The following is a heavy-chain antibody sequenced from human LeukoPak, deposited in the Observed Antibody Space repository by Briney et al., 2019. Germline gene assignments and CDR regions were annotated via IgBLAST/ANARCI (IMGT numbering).Heavy chain of an antibody. CDR2: IKQDGSEK. D-gene: IGHD6-19*01. CDR1: GFTFSSYW. V-gene: IGHV3-7*01. Sequence: GGSLRLSCAASGFTFSSYWMSWVRQAPGKGLEWVANIKQDGSEKYYVDSVKGRFTISRDNAKNSLYLQMNSLRAEDTAVYYCARDARAGRYTFDYWGQGTLVTVSS. CDR3: ARDARAGRYTFDY. J-gene: IGHJ4*02.